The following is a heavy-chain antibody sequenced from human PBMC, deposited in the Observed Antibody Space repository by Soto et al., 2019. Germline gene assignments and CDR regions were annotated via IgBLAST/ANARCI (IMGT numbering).Heavy chain of an antibody. D-gene: IGHD2-15*01. CDR1: GGTFSSYA. J-gene: IGHJ4*02. Sequence: SVKVSCKASGGTFSSYAISWVRQAPGQGLEWMGGIIPIFGTANYAQKFQGRVTITADESTSTAYMELSSLRSEDTAVYYCASPSTSGYCSGGSCYPFDYWGQGTLVTVSS. V-gene: IGHV1-69*13. CDR3: ASPSTSGYCSGGSCYPFDY. CDR2: IIPIFGTA.